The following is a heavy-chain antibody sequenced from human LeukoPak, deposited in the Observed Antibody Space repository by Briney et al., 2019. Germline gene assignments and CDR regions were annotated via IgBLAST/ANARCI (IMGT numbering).Heavy chain of an antibody. J-gene: IGHJ4*02. CDR1: GYTFTNYY. CDR2: INPSGGST. CDR3: ASGEWDSSTYGFDY. D-gene: IGHD2/OR15-2a*01. V-gene: IGHV1-46*01. Sequence: ASVKVSCKASGYTFTNYYMHWVRQAPGQGLEWMGIINPSGGSTSYAQKFQGRVTITRDTSASTAYMELSSLRSEDMAVYYCASGEWDSSTYGFDYWGQGTLVTVSS.